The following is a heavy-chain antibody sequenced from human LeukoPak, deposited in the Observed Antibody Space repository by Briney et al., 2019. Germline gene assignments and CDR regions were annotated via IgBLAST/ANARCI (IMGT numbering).Heavy chain of an antibody. CDR3: AKRGVVIRVILVGFHKEAYYFDS. V-gene: IGHV3-23*01. J-gene: IGHJ4*02. CDR1: GITLSNYG. CDR2: ISGSGGGT. D-gene: IGHD3-22*01. Sequence: GGSLRLSCAVSGITLSNYGMSWVRQAPGRGLEWVAGISGSGGGTNYADSVKGRFTISRDNPKNTLYLRMNSLRAEDTAVYFCAKRGVVIRVILVGFHKEAYYFDSWGQGALVTVSS.